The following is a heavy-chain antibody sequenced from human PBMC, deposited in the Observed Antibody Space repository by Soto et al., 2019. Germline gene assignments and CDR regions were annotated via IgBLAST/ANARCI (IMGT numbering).Heavy chain of an antibody. CDR3: ARCIQGDYYYGMDV. J-gene: IGHJ6*02. CDR1: GYTFTTYT. Sequence: ASVKVSGKASGYTFTTYTIHWVRQAPGQSLEWMAWINAGNGYTKYSQKFRGRVTMTTDTSTTTVYMELTNLRSDDTAVYYCARCIQGDYYYGMDVWGQGTTVTVSS. D-gene: IGHD5-18*01. CDR2: INAGNGYT. V-gene: IGHV1-3*01.